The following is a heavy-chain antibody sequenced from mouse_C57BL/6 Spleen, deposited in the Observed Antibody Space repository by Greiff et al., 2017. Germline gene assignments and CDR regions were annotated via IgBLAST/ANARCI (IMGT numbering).Heavy chain of an antibody. D-gene: IGHD2-4*01. CDR1: GYTFTDYN. CDR2: INPNNGGT. J-gene: IGHJ4*01. CDR3: AREEGLRRLPYYALYY. V-gene: IGHV1-22*01. Sequence: VQLKQSGPELVKPGASVKMSCKASGYTFTDYNMHWVKQSHGKSLEWIGYINPNNGGTSYNQKFKGKATLTVNKSSSTAYMELRSLTSEDSAVYYCAREEGLRRLPYYALYYWGQGTSVTVAS.